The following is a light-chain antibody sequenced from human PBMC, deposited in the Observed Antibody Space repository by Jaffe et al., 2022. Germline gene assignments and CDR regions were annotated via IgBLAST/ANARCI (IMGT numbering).Light chain of an antibody. J-gene: IGKJ5*01. V-gene: IGKV3-20*01. CDR1: QSISSNY. Sequence: EIVLTQSPGTLSLSPGERATLSCRASQSISSNYLAWYQQKPGQAPRLLIYGASSRATGIPDRFSGSGSATDFTLTISRLEPEDFAVYYCQQYGGSPPITFGQGTRLEIK. CDR3: QQYGGSPPIT. CDR2: GAS.